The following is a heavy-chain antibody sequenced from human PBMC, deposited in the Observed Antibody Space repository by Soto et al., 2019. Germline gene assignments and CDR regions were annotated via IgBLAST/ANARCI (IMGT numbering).Heavy chain of an antibody. Sequence: SETLSLTCTVSGGSISSSSYYWGLIRQPPGKGLEWIGSIYYSGSTYYNPSLKSRVTISVDTSKNQFSLKLSSVTAADTAVYYCARPRIADLYYYMDVWGKGTTVTVSS. J-gene: IGHJ6*03. CDR1: GGSISSSSYY. CDR2: IYYSGST. D-gene: IGHD6-13*01. V-gene: IGHV4-39*01. CDR3: ARPRIADLYYYMDV.